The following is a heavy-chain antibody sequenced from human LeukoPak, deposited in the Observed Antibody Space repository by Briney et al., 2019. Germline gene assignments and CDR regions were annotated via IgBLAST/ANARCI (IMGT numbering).Heavy chain of an antibody. CDR1: GFAVDNYA. Sequence: VGSLRLSCAASGFAVDNYAMCWVRQAPGKGLEWVSTIISHYRYNFYADLVEGRFTMSKDNSKNTVFLQMNSLRADDTALYYGARSFHHLAFLYVYWGQGTLVTVSS. V-gene: IGHV3-23*05. J-gene: IGHJ4*02. CDR2: IISHYRYN. D-gene: IGHD2/OR15-2a*01. CDR3: ARSFHHLAFLYVY.